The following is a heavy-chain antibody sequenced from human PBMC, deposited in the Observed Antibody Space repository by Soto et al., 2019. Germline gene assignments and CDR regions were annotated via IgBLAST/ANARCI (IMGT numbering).Heavy chain of an antibody. CDR3: ARDKAAAQEEFYYGMDV. Sequence: QVPLVESGGGVVQPGRSLRLSCAASGFTFSSYGMHWVRQAPGKGLEWVAVIWYDGSNKYYADSVKGRFTISRDNSKNTLYLQMNSLRAEDTAVYYCARDKAAAQEEFYYGMDVWGQGTTVTVSS. CDR1: GFTFSSYG. CDR2: IWYDGSNK. D-gene: IGHD6-13*01. V-gene: IGHV3-33*01. J-gene: IGHJ6*02.